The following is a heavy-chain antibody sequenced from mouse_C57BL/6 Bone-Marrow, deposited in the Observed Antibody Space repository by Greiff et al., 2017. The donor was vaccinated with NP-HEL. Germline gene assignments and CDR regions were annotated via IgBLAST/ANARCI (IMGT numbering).Heavy chain of an antibody. J-gene: IGHJ2*01. V-gene: IGHV1-15*01. Sequence: SGAELVRPGASVTLSCKASGYTFTDYEMHWVKQTPVHGLEWIGAIDPETGGTAYNQKFKGKAILTADKSSSTAYMELRSLTSEDSAVYYCTRDGSSDYWGQGTTLTVSS. D-gene: IGHD1-1*01. CDR2: IDPETGGT. CDR1: GYTFTDYE. CDR3: TRDGSSDY.